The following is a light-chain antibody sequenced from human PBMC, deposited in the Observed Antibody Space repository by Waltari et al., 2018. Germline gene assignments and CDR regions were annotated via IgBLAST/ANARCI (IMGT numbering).Light chain of an antibody. CDR1: QSVSGH. Sequence: DIVLTQSPATLSLSPGERATLSCRASQSVSGHLAWYQQKPGQAPVLLIYDTSNRATGIPARFSGGGSGTDFILSISRLEPEDFALYFCHLRTDWPPRYTFGQGTKLEIK. J-gene: IGKJ2*01. CDR2: DTS. V-gene: IGKV3-11*01. CDR3: HLRTDWPPRYT.